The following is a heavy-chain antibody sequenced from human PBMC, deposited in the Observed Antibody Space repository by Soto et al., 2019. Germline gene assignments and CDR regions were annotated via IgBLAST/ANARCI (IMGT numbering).Heavy chain of an antibody. CDR1: GGPVSSGSYY. D-gene: IGHD3-22*01. CDR3: AREYYYDSSGYYFHWFDP. J-gene: IGHJ5*02. Sequence: SDTLSLTCTVFGGPVSSGSYYWSWIRQPPGKGLEWIGYIYYSGSTNYNPSLKSRVTISVDTSKNQFSLKLSSVTAADTAVYYCAREYYYDSSGYYFHWFDPWGQGTLVNVSS. V-gene: IGHV4-61*01. CDR2: IYYSGST.